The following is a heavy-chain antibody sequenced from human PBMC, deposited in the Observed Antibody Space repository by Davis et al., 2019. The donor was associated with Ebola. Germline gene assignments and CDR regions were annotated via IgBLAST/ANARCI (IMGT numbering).Heavy chain of an antibody. J-gene: IGHJ4*02. D-gene: IGHD3-16*02. Sequence: GESLKISCAASGFTFSSYWMHWVRQAPGKGLMWVSRINSDGSSTSYADSVKGRFTISRDNAKNTLYLQMNSLRAEDTAVYYCARDGAYDYVWGSYRRAALFDYWGQGTLVTVSS. V-gene: IGHV3-74*01. CDR2: INSDGSST. CDR3: ARDGAYDYVWGSYRRAALFDY. CDR1: GFTFSSYW.